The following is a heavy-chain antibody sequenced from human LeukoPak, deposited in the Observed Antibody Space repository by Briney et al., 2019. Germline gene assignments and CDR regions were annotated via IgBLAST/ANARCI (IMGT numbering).Heavy chain of an antibody. Sequence: SETLSLTCTVSGGSISSYYWGWIRQPPGKGLEWIGSIYYSGSTYYNPSLKSRVTISVDTSKNQFSLKLSSVTAADTAVYYCARRQYYGSGTYWFDPWGQGTLVTVSS. J-gene: IGHJ5*02. D-gene: IGHD3-10*01. CDR1: GGSISSYY. CDR3: ARRQYYGSGTYWFDP. CDR2: IYYSGST. V-gene: IGHV4-39*01.